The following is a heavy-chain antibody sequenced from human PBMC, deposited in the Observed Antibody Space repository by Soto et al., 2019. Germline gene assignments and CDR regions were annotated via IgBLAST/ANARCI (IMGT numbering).Heavy chain of an antibody. V-gene: IGHV1-2*02. CDR1: GYPVTAYY. J-gene: IGHJ3*02. D-gene: IGHD3-3*01. Sequence: QLHLVQSGAVVKKPGASVTVSCSASGYPVTAYYMHWVRQAPGRGLEWMGGINPATGAAKYTQTSQGRATMTRDTAPSSVLMELTGVTSGDTAVFSFGRGGGVGVAGSAAFEMWGQGTLVTVSS. CDR2: INPATGAA. CDR3: GRGGGVGVAGSAAFEM.